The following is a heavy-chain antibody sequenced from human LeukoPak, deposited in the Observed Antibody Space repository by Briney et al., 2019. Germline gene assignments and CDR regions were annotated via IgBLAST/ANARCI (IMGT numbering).Heavy chain of an antibody. CDR2: INPNSGGT. J-gene: IGHJ4*02. V-gene: IGHV1-2*02. CDR3: ARESMVRGVNIFDY. D-gene: IGHD3-10*01. Sequence: ASVKVSCKASGYTFTGYYMHWVQQAPGQGLEWMGWINPNSGGTNYAQKFQGRVTMTRDTSISTAYMELSRLRSDDTAVYYCARESMVRGVNIFDYWGQGTLVTVSS. CDR1: GYTFTGYY.